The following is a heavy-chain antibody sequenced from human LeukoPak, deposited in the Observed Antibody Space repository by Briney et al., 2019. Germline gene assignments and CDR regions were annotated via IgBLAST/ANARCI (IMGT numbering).Heavy chain of an antibody. V-gene: IGHV4-59*01. CDR2: FYHSGT. Sequence: PSETLSLTCTVSGDSMGASYWSWIRQPLGKGLEWIGYFYHSGTDYNPSLKSRVTISGDMSNNQFSLKLSSVTAADTAIYYCARGWWGDHFDYWGQGTLVSVSS. J-gene: IGHJ4*02. CDR3: ARGWWGDHFDY. CDR1: GDSMGASY. D-gene: IGHD2-15*01.